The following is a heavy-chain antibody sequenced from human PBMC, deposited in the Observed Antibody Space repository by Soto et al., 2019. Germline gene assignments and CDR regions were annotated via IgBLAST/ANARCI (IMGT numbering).Heavy chain of an antibody. CDR2: ISYDGSNK. CDR1: GFTFGSYG. D-gene: IGHD6-13*01. V-gene: IGHV3-30*18. J-gene: IGHJ6*02. Sequence: GGSLRLSCAASGFTFGSYGMHWVRQAPGKGLEWVAVISYDGSNKYYADSVKGRFTISRDNSKNTLYLQMNSLRAEDTAVYYCAKDSSSWDYYYYYGMDVWGQGTTVTVSS. CDR3: AKDSSSWDYYYYYGMDV.